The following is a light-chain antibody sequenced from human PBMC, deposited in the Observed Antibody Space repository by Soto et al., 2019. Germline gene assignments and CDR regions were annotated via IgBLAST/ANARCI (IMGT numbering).Light chain of an antibody. Sequence: EIVLTQSPGTLSLSPGERATLSCRASQIVSTIYLAWYQQKPGQAPMLFIYGSSSRAPGIPDRFSGSGSVTEFTLTISRLEPEDFAVYYCQQYGTSPMYTFGQGTKLEIK. CDR2: GSS. V-gene: IGKV3-20*01. CDR1: QIVSTIY. J-gene: IGKJ2*01. CDR3: QQYGTSPMYT.